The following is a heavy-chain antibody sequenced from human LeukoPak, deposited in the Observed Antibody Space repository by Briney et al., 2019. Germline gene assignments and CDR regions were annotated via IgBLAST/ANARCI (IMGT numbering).Heavy chain of an antibody. V-gene: IGHV4-4*07. CDR3: ARVTNYYDSSGYSDNRLDP. CDR1: GGSISSYY. J-gene: IGHJ5*02. D-gene: IGHD3-22*01. Sequence: SETLSLTCTVSGGSISSYYWSWIRQTAGKGLEWIGRIYTSGSTNYNPSLKSRVTMSVDTSKNQFSLKLSSVTAADTAVYYCARVTNYYDSSGYSDNRLDPWGQGTLVTVSS. CDR2: IYTSGST.